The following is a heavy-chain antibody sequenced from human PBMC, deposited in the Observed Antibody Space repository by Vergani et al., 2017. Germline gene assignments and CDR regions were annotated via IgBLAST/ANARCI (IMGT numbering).Heavy chain of an antibody. CDR3: TRAIVGATLCLDY. CDR2: IRSKAYGGTT. CDR1: GFTFGDYA. J-gene: IGHJ4*02. V-gene: IGHV3-49*04. D-gene: IGHD1-26*01. Sequence: EVQLVESGGGLVQPGRSLRLSCTASGFTFGDYAMNWVRQAPGKGLEWVGFIRSKAYGGTTEYAASVKGRFTISRDDSTSIAYLPMNSLKTEDTAVYYCTRAIVGATLCLDYWGQGTLVTVSS.